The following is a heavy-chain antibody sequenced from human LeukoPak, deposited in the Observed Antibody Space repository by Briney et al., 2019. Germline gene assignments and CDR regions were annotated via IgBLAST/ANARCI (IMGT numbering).Heavy chain of an antibody. D-gene: IGHD3-10*01. CDR1: GFTFTSSA. J-gene: IGHJ4*02. Sequence: SVKVSCKASGFTFTSSAVQWVRQARGQRLEWIGWIVVGSGNTNYAQKFQERVAITRDMSTSTAYMELSSLRSEDTAVYYCAGGSGSYHVDYWGQRTLVTVSS. CDR3: AGGSGSYHVDY. V-gene: IGHV1-58*01. CDR2: IVVGSGNT.